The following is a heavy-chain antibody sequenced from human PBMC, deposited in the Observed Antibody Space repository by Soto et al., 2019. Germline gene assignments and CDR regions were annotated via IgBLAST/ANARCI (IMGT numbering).Heavy chain of an antibody. J-gene: IGHJ2*01. Sequence: SEPLSLPCTVSGGSISSYYWSWMRQPAGKGLEWIGYIYYSGSTNYNPSLKSRVTISVDTSKNQFSLKLSSVTAADTAVYYCARVGYSSSWFWYFDLWGRGTLVTVSS. CDR3: ARVGYSSSWFWYFDL. D-gene: IGHD6-13*01. CDR1: GGSISSYY. V-gene: IGHV4-59*01. CDR2: IYYSGST.